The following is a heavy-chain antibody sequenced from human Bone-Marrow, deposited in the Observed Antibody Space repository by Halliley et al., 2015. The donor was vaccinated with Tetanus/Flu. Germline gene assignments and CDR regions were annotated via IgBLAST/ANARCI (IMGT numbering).Heavy chain of an antibody. V-gene: IGHV3-33*01. CDR3: ARDPRRLVEALFPSAYLVY. CDR2: DGNIK. Sequence: DGNIKHYADSVKGRFTISRDNSKNTVYLQMSSLSVGDPAVYYCARDPRRLVEALFPSAYLVYWGQGALVTFSS. J-gene: IGHJ4*02. D-gene: IGHD2-2*01.